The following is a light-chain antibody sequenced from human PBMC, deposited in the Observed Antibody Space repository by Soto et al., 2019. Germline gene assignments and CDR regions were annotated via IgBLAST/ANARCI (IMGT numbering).Light chain of an antibody. V-gene: IGKV1-5*03. CDR2: KAS. CDR1: QSISSW. J-gene: IGKJ1*01. Sequence: DIQMTQSPSTLSASVGDRVTITCRASQSISSWLAWYQQKPGTAPKLLIYKASTLQSGVPSRFSGSGSGTEFTLTISSLQPDDSPTYYCQQYRDNWTFGQGTKVEIK. CDR3: QQYRDNWT.